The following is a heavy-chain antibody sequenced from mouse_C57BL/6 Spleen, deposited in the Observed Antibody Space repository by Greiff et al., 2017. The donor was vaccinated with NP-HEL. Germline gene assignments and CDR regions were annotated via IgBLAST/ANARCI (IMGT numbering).Heavy chain of an antibody. V-gene: IGHV5-9*01. CDR3: ARHADGYSNYVWFAY. D-gene: IGHD2-5*01. CDR1: GFTFSSYT. CDR2: ISGGGGNT. Sequence: EVKVVESGGGLVKPGGSLKLSCAASGFTFSSYTMSWVRQTPEKRLEWVATISGGGGNTYYPDSVKGRFTISRDNAKNTLYLQMSSLRSEDTALYYCARHADGYSNYVWFAYWGQGTLVTVSA. J-gene: IGHJ3*01.